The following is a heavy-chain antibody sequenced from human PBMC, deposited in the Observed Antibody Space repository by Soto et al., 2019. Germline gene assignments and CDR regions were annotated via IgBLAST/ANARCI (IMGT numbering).Heavy chain of an antibody. CDR3: ARESVGTGNSSGWYKGPPDY. Sequence: ASVKFFCKASEYTFIGFHLHWVRQAPVQGLEWMGWINPNSGGTNKAQKFQGRVTMTRDTSISTAYMELSRLRSDDTAVYYCARESVGTGNSSGWYKGPPDYWGQGTLVTVSS. CDR1: EYTFIGFH. J-gene: IGHJ4*02. V-gene: IGHV1-2*02. D-gene: IGHD6-19*01. CDR2: INPNSGGT.